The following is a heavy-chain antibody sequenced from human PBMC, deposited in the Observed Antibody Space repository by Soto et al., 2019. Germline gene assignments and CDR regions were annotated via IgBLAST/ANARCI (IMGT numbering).Heavy chain of an antibody. V-gene: IGHV1-69*10. Sequence: ASVKVSCKASGGTFSSYAISWVRQAPGQGLEWMGGIIPILGIANYAQKFQGRVTITADKSTSTAYMELSSLRSEDTAVYYCARTDLDSSSSPRPYFDLWGRGTLVTVSS. CDR1: GGTFSSYA. CDR3: ARTDLDSSSSPRPYFDL. J-gene: IGHJ2*01. D-gene: IGHD6-6*01. CDR2: IIPILGIA.